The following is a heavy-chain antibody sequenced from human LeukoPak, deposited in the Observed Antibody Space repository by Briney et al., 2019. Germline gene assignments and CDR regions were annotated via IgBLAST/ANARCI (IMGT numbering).Heavy chain of an antibody. V-gene: IGHV3-21*01. J-gene: IGHJ3*02. D-gene: IGHD4-17*01. CDR2: ISSTARYK. CDR1: GFAFRSYT. CDR3: ARDRGTLTLVDAFDI. Sequence: PGGSLRLSCAAYGFAFRSYTMNWVRLAPGKGLEWVSSISSTARYKYYADSVRGRITISRDNANNSLSLEMDSLRAEDTAVYFCARDRGTLTLVDAFDIWGPGTTVTVSS.